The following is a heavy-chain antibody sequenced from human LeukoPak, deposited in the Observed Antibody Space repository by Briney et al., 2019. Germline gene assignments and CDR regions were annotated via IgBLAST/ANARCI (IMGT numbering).Heavy chain of an antibody. CDR3: ARGWWGTDYGWTNWFDP. CDR2: INPSGGST. CDR1: GYTFTSYY. J-gene: IGHJ5*02. Sequence: ASVTVSCKTSGYTFTSYYMNWVRQAPGQGLEWMGKINPSGGSTNYAQKFQGRVTMTRDTSTSTVYMELSSLRSDDTAVYYCARGWWGTDYGWTNWFDPWGQGTLVTVSS. V-gene: IGHV1-46*01. D-gene: IGHD4-17*01.